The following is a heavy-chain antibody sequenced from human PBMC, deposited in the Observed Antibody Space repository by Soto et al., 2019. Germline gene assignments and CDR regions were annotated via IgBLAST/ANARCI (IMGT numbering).Heavy chain of an antibody. CDR1: GGSISSSSYY. D-gene: IGHD4-17*01. CDR2: IYYSGST. Sequence: QLQLQESGPGLVKPSETLSLTCTVSGGSISSSSYYWGWIRQPPGKGLEWIGSIYYSGSTYYNPSLKSRVTISVDTSKNQFSLKLSSVTAADTAVYCCARHGARWGLDYGDYVGHLHWYFDLWGRGTLVTVSS. J-gene: IGHJ2*01. CDR3: ARHGARWGLDYGDYVGHLHWYFDL. V-gene: IGHV4-39*01.